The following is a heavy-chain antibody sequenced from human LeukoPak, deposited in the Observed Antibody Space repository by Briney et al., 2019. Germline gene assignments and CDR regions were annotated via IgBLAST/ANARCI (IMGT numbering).Heavy chain of an antibody. D-gene: IGHD3-9*01. V-gene: IGHV4-31*03. CDR3: ARQYYDILTGGKGAFDI. J-gene: IGHJ3*02. Sequence: PSETLSLTCTVSGGSISSGGYYWSWIRQHPGKGLEWIGYIYYSGSTYYNPSLKSRVTTSVDTSKNQFSLKLSSVTAADTAVYYCARQYYDILTGGKGAFDIWGQGTMVTVSS. CDR2: IYYSGST. CDR1: GGSISSGGYY.